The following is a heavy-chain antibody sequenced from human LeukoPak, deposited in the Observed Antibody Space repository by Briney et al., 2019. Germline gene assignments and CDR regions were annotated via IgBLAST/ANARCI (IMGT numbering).Heavy chain of an antibody. CDR3: ARENYHILTVAGDY. D-gene: IGHD3-9*01. CDR2: IYYSGST. Sequence: PSETLSLTCTVSGGSISSSSYYWGWIRQPPGKGLEWIGSIYYSGSTYYNPSLKSRVTISVDTSKNQFSLKLSSVTAADTAVYYCARENYHILTVAGDYWGQGTLVTVSS. V-gene: IGHV4-39*07. CDR1: GGSISSSSYY. J-gene: IGHJ4*02.